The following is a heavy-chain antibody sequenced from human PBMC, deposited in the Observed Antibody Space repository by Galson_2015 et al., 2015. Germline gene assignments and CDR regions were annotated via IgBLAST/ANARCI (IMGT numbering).Heavy chain of an antibody. CDR1: GFTFSGAW. D-gene: IGHD3-22*01. CDR3: TTDDLYDKSGYSKGWDFFDQ. V-gene: IGHV3-15*01. Sequence: SLRLSCAVSGFTFSGAWMSWVRQPPGKGLEWVARIKSKVNGETTDYAAPVEGRFTISRDDSKNTLYLQMNSLKNEDTAVYYCTTDDLYDKSGYSKGWDFFDQWGQGTLVPVSS. J-gene: IGHJ4*02. CDR2: IKSKVNGETT.